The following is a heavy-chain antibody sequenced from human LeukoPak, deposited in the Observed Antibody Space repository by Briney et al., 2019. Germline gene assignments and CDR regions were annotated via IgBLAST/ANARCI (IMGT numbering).Heavy chain of an antibody. V-gene: IGHV1-18*04. J-gene: IGHJ5*02. CDR3: AGGQYYGSGSHNWFDP. D-gene: IGHD3-10*01. CDR2: ISAYNGST. Sequence: ASVKVSCKASGYTFTSYGISWVRQAPGQGLEWMGWISAYNGSTNYAQKLQGRVTMTTDTSTSTAYMELRSLRPDDTAVYYCAGGQYYGSGSHNWFDPWGQGTLVTVSS. CDR1: GYTFTSYG.